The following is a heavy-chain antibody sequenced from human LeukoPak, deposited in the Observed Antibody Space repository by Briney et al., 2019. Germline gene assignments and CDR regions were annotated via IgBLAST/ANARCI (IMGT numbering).Heavy chain of an antibody. V-gene: IGHV1-46*01. CDR3: ARDQNYVLRYFDWLFPNNWFDP. CDR2: INPSGGST. Sequence: ASVKVSCKASGYTFTSYYMHWVRQAPGQGLEWMGIINPSGGSTSYAQKFQGRVTMTRDTSTSTVYMELSSMRSEDTAVYYCARDQNYVLRYFDWLFPNNWFDPWGQGTLVTVSS. J-gene: IGHJ5*02. CDR1: GYTFTSYY. D-gene: IGHD3-9*01.